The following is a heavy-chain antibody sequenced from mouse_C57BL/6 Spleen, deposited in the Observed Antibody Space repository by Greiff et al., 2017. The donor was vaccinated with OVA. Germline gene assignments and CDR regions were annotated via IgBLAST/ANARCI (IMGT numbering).Heavy chain of an antibody. Sequence: EVQLQQSGTVLARPGASVKMSCKTSGYTFTSYWMHWVKQRPGPGLEWIGAIYPGNSDTSYNQKFKGKAKLTAVTSASTAYMELSSLTNEDSAVYYCTSGFTTLVAPAYWGQGTLVTVSA. CDR3: TSGFTTLVAPAY. J-gene: IGHJ3*01. CDR2: IYPGNSDT. D-gene: IGHD1-1*01. V-gene: IGHV1-5*01. CDR1: GYTFTSYW.